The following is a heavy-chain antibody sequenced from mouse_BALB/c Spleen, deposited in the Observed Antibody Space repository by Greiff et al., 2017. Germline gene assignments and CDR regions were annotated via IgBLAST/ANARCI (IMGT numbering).Heavy chain of an antibody. CDR1: GFTFSSYA. CDR3: ARGGMITTWFAY. Sequence: EVQLVESGGGLVKPGGSLKLSCAASGFTFSSYAMSWVRQTPEKRLEWVASISSGGSTYYPDSVKGRFTISRDNARNILYLQMSSLRSEDTAMYYCARGGMITTWFAYWGQGTLVTVSA. D-gene: IGHD2-4*01. V-gene: IGHV5-6-5*01. J-gene: IGHJ3*01. CDR2: ISSGGST.